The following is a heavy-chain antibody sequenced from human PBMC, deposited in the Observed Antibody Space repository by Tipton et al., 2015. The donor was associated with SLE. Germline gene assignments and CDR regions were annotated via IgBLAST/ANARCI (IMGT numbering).Heavy chain of an antibody. CDR3: AGMSYPREGYFDY. CDR1: GGSFSGYY. Sequence: TLSLTCAVYGGSFSGYYWSWIRQSPGKGLEWIGEINHSGSTNYNPSLKSRVTISVDTSKKQFSLKLSSVTAADTAVYYCAGMSYPREGYFDYWGQGTLVTVSS. J-gene: IGHJ4*02. CDR2: INHSGST. V-gene: IGHV4-34*01. D-gene: IGHD1-26*01.